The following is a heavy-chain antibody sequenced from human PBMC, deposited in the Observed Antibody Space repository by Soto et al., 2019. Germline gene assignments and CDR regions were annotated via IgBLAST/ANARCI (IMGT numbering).Heavy chain of an antibody. J-gene: IGHJ4*02. CDR3: ARGRYGDY. CDR1: GYAFTTYG. V-gene: IGHV1-18*01. Sequence: QVHLVQSGAEVKKPGASVQVSCKGSGYAFTTYGITWVRQAPGQGLEWMAWICAHNGNTDYAQKLQGRVTVTRDTSTSTAYMELRSLRSDATAVYYCARGRYGDYWGQGALVTVSS. D-gene: IGHD1-1*01. CDR2: ICAHNGNT.